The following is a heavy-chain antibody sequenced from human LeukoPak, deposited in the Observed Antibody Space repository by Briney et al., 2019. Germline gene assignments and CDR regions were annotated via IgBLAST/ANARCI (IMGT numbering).Heavy chain of an antibody. CDR3: ARPKAGYSSTDAFDI. J-gene: IGHJ3*02. Sequence: KPSETLSLTCTVSGGSISGSSYYWGWIRQPPGKGLEWIASMYYSGSINYNPSLKSRATMSVDTSQNQFSLKLSSVTAADTAVYYCARPKAGYSSTDAFDIWGQGTTVTVSS. CDR1: GGSISGSSYY. V-gene: IGHV4-39*07. D-gene: IGHD6-19*01. CDR2: MYYSGSI.